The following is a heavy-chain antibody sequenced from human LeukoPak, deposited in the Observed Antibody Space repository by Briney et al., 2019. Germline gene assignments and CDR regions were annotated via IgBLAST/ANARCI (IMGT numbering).Heavy chain of an antibody. CDR2: ISSSGSTI. CDR1: GFTFSDYY. Sequence: KTGGSLRLSCAASGFTFSDYYMSWIRQAPGKGLEWVSYISSSGSTIYYADSVKGRFTISRDNAKNSLYLQMNSLRAEDTAVYYCARALWPHGDYVQPLDYYYGMDVWGQGTTVTVSS. J-gene: IGHJ6*02. V-gene: IGHV3-11*01. CDR3: ARALWPHGDYVQPLDYYYGMDV. D-gene: IGHD4-17*01.